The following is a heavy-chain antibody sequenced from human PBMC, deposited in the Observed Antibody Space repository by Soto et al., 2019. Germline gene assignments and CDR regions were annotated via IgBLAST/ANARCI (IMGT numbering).Heavy chain of an antibody. Sequence: PSETLSLTCTVSGGSISSGDYYWSWIRQPPGKGLEWIGYIYYSGSTYYNPSLKSRVTISVDTSKNQFSLKLSSVTAADTAVYYCARIGVITIGFDYWGQGTLVTVSS. CDR2: IYYSGST. CDR3: ARIGVITIGFDY. J-gene: IGHJ4*02. D-gene: IGHD3-22*01. V-gene: IGHV4-30-4*01. CDR1: GGSISSGDYY.